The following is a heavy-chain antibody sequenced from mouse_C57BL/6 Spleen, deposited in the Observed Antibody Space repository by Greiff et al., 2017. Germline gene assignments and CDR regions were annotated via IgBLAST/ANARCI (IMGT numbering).Heavy chain of an antibody. CDR1: GFTFSDYG. CDR2: ISSGSSTI. D-gene: IGHD1-1*01. V-gene: IGHV5-17*01. Sequence: EVQRVESGGGLVKPGGSLKLSCAASGFTFSDYGMHWVRQAPEKGLEWVAYISSGSSTIYYADTVKGRFTISRDNAKNTLFLQMTSLRSEDTAMYYCSRWNYYGSSYVVFYAMDYWGQGTSVTVSS. J-gene: IGHJ4*01. CDR3: SRWNYYGSSYVVFYAMDY.